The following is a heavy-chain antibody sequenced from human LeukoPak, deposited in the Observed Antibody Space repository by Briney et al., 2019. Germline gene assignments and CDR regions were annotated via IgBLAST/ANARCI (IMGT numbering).Heavy chain of an antibody. CDR2: MNPNSGNT. J-gene: IGHJ4*02. Sequence: GASVKVSCKASGYTFTSYDINWVRQATGQGLEWMGWMNPNSGNTGYAQKFQGRVTITRNTSISTAYMELSSLRSEDTAVYYCARGRGYCSSTSCYDLAYWGQGTLVTVSS. CDR3: ARGRGYCSSTSCYDLAY. D-gene: IGHD2-2*01. CDR1: GYTFTSYD. V-gene: IGHV1-8*03.